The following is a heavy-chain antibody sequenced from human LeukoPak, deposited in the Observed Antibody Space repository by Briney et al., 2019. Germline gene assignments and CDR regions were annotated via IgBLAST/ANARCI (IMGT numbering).Heavy chain of an antibody. V-gene: IGHV4-38-2*01. CDR2: IYHSGST. Sequence: PSETLSLTCAVSGYSISSGYYWGWIRQPPGKGLEWIGSIYHSGSTYYNPSLKSRVTISVDTSKNHFSLRLTSVTAADTALYYCARPYSNWPYDAFDIWGQGTMVTVSS. CDR3: ARPYSNWPYDAFDI. CDR1: GYSISSGYY. J-gene: IGHJ3*02. D-gene: IGHD1-7*01.